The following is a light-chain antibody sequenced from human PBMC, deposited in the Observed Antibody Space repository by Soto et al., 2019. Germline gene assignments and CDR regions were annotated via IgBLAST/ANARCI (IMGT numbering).Light chain of an antibody. CDR2: GAS. CDR3: QQYKKWPI. CDR1: HSVNSH. J-gene: IGKJ5*01. Sequence: MMTPDSPGPGSFCPQARVTLSCRTSHSVNSHVAWYQQKPGQAPRLLLYGASTRATGIPVRFSGSGFGTEFTLTISCLQSEDFAVYYCQQYKKWPIFCEGRRLEVK. V-gene: IGKV3-15*01.